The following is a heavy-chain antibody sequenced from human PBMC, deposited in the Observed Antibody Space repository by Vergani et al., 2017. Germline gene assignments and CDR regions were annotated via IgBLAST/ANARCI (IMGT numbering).Heavy chain of an antibody. CDR1: GYTFTSYY. V-gene: IGHV1-46*01. J-gene: IGHJ3*02. Sequence: QVPLVQSGAEVKKPGASVKVSCKASGYTFTSYYMHWVRQAPGQGLEWMGIINPSGGSTSYAQKFQGRVTMTRDTSTSTVYMELSSLRSEDTAVYYCARELRGYSYGHPYDAFDIWGQGTMVTVSS. CDR2: INPSGGST. CDR3: ARELRGYSYGHPYDAFDI. D-gene: IGHD5-18*01.